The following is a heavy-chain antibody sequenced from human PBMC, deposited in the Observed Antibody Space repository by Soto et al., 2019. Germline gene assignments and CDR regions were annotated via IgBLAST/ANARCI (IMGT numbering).Heavy chain of an antibody. CDR3: ARDLGNYDFWSGYYSHYYGMDV. CDR1: GGSISSYY. Sequence: PSETLSLTGTVSGGSISSYYWSWIRQPAGKGLEWIGRIYTSGSTNHNPSLKSRVTMSVDTSKNQFSLKLSPVTAADTAVYYCARDLGNYDFWSGYYSHYYGMDVWGQGTTVTVSS. V-gene: IGHV4-4*07. D-gene: IGHD3-3*01. CDR2: IYTSGST. J-gene: IGHJ6*02.